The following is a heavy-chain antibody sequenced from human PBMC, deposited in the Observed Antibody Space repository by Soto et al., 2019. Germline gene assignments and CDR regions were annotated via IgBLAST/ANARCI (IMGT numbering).Heavy chain of an antibody. D-gene: IGHD3-10*01. J-gene: IGHJ6*02. CDR2: ITSSSGHI. Sequence: RGSLPLSCESSVFTLTTYTMNWVRQASGKGLDWVSSITSSSGHIYYADSVKGRFTISRDNARNSLYLQMNSLRAEDTAVYYCVRQRGLSSFYGMDVWGQGTTVTVS. V-gene: IGHV3-21*01. CDR3: VRQRGLSSFYGMDV. CDR1: VFTLTTYT.